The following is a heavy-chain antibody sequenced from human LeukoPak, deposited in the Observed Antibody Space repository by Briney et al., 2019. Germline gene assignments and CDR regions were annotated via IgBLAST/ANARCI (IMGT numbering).Heavy chain of an antibody. CDR1: GGSISSYY. V-gene: IGHV4-59*08. D-gene: IGHD6-13*01. Sequence: SETLSLTCTVSGGSISSYYWSWIRQPPGKGLEWIGYIYYSGSTNYNPSLKSRVTISVDTSKNQFSLKLSSVTAADTAVYYCARHLPSWYLFDYWGQGTLVTVSS. J-gene: IGHJ4*02. CDR2: IYYSGST. CDR3: ARHLPSWYLFDY.